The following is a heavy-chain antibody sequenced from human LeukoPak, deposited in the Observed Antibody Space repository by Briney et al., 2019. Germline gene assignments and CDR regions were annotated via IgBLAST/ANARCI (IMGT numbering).Heavy chain of an antibody. J-gene: IGHJ3*02. Sequence: GGSLRLSCAASGFTFSSYWMSWVRQAPGKGLEWVANIKQDGSEKYYVDSVKGRFTISRDNGRNSLYMQMDSLRAEDTALYYCARVMGPIPRADAFDIWGQGTMVTVSS. D-gene: IGHD1-26*01. CDR3: ARVMGPIPRADAFDI. CDR2: IKQDGSEK. CDR1: GFTFSSYW. V-gene: IGHV3-7*03.